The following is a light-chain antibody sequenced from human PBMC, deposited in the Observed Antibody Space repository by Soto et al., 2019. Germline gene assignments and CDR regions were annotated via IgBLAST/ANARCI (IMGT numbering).Light chain of an antibody. CDR1: SSDVGSYNL. CDR3: CSYAGSNTPVV. CDR2: EGS. V-gene: IGLV2-23*01. Sequence: QSALTQPASVSGSPAQSITISCTGASSDVGSYNLVSWYQQHPGKAPKLMIYEGSKRPSGVSNRFSGSKSGNTASLTISGLQAEDAANYYCCSYAGSNTPVVFGGGTKLTVL. J-gene: IGLJ2*01.